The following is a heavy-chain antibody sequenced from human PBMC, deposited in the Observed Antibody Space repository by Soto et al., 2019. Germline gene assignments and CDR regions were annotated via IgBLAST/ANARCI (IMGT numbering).Heavy chain of an antibody. Sequence: LSLTCTVSGYSIRNGYYWGWIRQPPGKGLEWIGTIYHSGSTYYNPSLKSRVTTSVDASENHLSLKLSSVTAADTAVYYCAREAITIFGEQRFGPWGHGTLVTVSS. V-gene: IGHV4-38-2*02. D-gene: IGHD3-3*01. J-gene: IGHJ5*02. CDR3: AREAITIFGEQRFGP. CDR2: IYHSGST. CDR1: GYSIRNGYY.